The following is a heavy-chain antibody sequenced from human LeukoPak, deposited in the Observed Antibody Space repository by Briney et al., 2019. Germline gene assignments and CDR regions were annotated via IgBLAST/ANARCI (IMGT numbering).Heavy chain of an antibody. J-gene: IGHJ5*02. Sequence: PGGSLRLSCAASGFTFSSYWMHWVRQAPGKGLVWVSRINSDGSSTSYADSVKGRFTISRDNAKNTLYLQMNSLRAEDTAVYYCARERSITISGVVDWFDPWGQGTLVTVSS. CDR2: INSDGSST. V-gene: IGHV3-74*01. CDR3: ARERSITISGVVDWFDP. D-gene: IGHD3-3*01. CDR1: GFTFSSYW.